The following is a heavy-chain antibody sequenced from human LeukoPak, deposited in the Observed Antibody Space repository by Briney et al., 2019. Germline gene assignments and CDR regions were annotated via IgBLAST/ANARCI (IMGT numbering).Heavy chain of an antibody. CDR3: AKRGPIYSASPGNYFDY. CDR1: GFTFTNAW. CDR2: TSGNDDGT. J-gene: IGHJ4*02. D-gene: IGHD3-10*01. V-gene: IGHV3-23*01. Sequence: PGGSLRLSCVDSGFTFTNAWMSWVRQAPGKGLEWVSSTSGNDDGTYYADSVKGRFTISRDNSKNTLYLQMNSLRAEDTAIYYCAKRGPIYSASPGNYFDYWGQGTLVTVSS.